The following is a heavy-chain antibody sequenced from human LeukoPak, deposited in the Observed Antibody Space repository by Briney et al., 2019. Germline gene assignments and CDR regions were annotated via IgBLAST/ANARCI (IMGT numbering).Heavy chain of an antibody. CDR3: ATFSANYYYYMDV. D-gene: IGHD1-26*01. Sequence: ASVKVSCKVSGYTLTELSMHWVRQAPGKGLEWMGGFDPEDGETIYAQKFQGRVTMTEDTSTDTAYMELSSLRSEDTAVYYCATFSANYYYYMDVWGKGTTITVSS. CDR2: FDPEDGET. J-gene: IGHJ6*03. V-gene: IGHV1-24*01. CDR1: GYTLTELS.